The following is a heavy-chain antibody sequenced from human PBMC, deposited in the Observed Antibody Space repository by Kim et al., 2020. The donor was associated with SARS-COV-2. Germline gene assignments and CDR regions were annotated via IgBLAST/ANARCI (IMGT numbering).Heavy chain of an antibody. CDR2: LSDRRCDT. V-gene: IGHV3-23*01. CDR3: AQKGIPARGQWYFDL. J-gene: IGHJ2*01. CDR1: GFTFSSFA. D-gene: IGHD6-13*01. Sequence: GGSLRLSCAASGFTFSSFAMTWVRQAPGKGREGASILSDRRCDTFYADSVKGRFTISRDNSKNTLYLQMNSLRAEDTAVYYCAQKGIPARGQWYFDLWGRGTLVTVSS.